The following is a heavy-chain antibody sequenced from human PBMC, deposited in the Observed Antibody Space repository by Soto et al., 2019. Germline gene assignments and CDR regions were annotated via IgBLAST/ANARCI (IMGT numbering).Heavy chain of an antibody. CDR2: ISHDGTNK. CDR3: ATDLHTVVSAPFDY. V-gene: IGHV3-30*03. CDR1: GFTFSSYG. J-gene: IGHJ4*02. D-gene: IGHD2-15*01. Sequence: QVQLVESGGGVVQPGRSLRLSCAASGFTFSSYGMHWVRQAPGKGLEWVAVISHDGTNKYYADSVKGRFTISRDNSKNTLFLQMNSLRAEDTAVYYCATDLHTVVSAPFDYWGQGTLVTVSS.